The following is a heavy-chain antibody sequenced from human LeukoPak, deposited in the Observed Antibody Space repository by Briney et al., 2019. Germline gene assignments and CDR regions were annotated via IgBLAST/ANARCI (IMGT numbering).Heavy chain of an antibody. Sequence: GRSLRLSCAAPGFNFDGDGMHSVRQTPGKGLEWVAVVWFDGTKRAYAESVKDRFTISRDNSKKPVDLEMNRLRVGDTAIYYCAKDSAFNYDSSGYADYWGQGTLVIVSS. CDR3: AKDSAFNYDSSGYADY. D-gene: IGHD3-22*01. CDR1: GFNFDGDG. V-gene: IGHV3-33*06. CDR2: VWFDGTKR. J-gene: IGHJ4*02.